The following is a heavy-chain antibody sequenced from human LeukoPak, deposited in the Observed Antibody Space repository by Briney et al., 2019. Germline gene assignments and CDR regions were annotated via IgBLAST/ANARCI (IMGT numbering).Heavy chain of an antibody. J-gene: IGHJ4*02. CDR1: GFTFRNYW. V-gene: IGHV3-74*01. D-gene: IGHD1-1*01. Sequence: PGGSLRLSCAASGFTFRNYWMHWVRQAPGKGLVRVSRLSIDGITTDYADSVKGRFTISRDNAENTVFLQMNGLRAEDTAVYYCVRENANSGGLYFDYWGQGILVTVSS. CDR2: LSIDGITT. CDR3: VRENANSGGLYFDY.